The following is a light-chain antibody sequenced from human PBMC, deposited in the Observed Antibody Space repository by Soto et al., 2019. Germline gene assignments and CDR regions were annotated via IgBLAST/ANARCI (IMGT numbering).Light chain of an antibody. J-gene: IGKJ1*01. Sequence: DIQMTQSPSTLSASVGDRVTITCRASQSISSWLAWYQHKPGKAPKVLIYKASSLESGVPSSFSGSGSGTEFTLTISSLQPDDFATYYCQHYNSYPWTFGQGTKVEIK. CDR3: QHYNSYPWT. V-gene: IGKV1-5*03. CDR1: QSISSW. CDR2: KAS.